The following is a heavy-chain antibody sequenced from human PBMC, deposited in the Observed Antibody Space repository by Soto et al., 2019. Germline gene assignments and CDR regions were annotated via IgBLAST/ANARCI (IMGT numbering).Heavy chain of an antibody. CDR2: ISWNSGSI. J-gene: IGHJ6*03. CDR3: ASLVDTVFYHYYMDV. CDR1: GFTFDDYA. Sequence: QAGGSLRLSCAASGFTFDDYAMHWVRQAPGKGLEWVSGISWNSGSIGYADSVKGRFTISRDNAKNSLYLQMNSLRAEDTAVYYCASLVDTVFYHYYMDVWGKGTTVTVSS. V-gene: IGHV3-9*01. D-gene: IGHD4-17*01.